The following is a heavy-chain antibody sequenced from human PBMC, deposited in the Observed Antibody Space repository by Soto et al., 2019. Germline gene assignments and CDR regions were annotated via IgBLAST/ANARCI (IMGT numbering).Heavy chain of an antibody. CDR1: GFTFSTYA. D-gene: IGHD2-15*01. CDR3: AHPRGFGVFDAYDF. Sequence: PGGSLRLSCAVSGFTFSTYAMSWVRQAPGKGLEWVSAISGSGGNTFYADSVKGRFTISRDNSINTLYLQMNSLRTEDTAVYYCAHPRGFGVFDAYDFWGQGXMVTV. V-gene: IGHV3-23*01. J-gene: IGHJ3*01. CDR2: ISGSGGNT.